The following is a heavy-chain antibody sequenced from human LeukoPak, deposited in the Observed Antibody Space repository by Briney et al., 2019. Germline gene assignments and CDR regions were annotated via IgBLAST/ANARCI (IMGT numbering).Heavy chain of an antibody. V-gene: IGHV1-69*05. CDR2: IIPIFGTA. J-gene: IGHJ5*02. CDR1: GGTFSSYA. Sequence: ASVKVSCKASGGTFSSYATSWGRQAPGKGLEWMGGIIPIFGTANYAQKFQGRVTITTDESTSTAYMELSSLRSEDTAVYYCAREGGNSNWFDPWGQGTLVTVSS. CDR3: AREGGNSNWFDP. D-gene: IGHD4-23*01.